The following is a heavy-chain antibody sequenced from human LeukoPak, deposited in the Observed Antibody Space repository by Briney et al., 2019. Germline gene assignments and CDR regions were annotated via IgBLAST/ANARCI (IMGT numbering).Heavy chain of an antibody. D-gene: IGHD5-12*01. CDR2: INHTGAT. CDR3: ASTHRVATSRGPCYYYYGMDV. Sequence: SETLSLTCDVSGDSFSDYYWTWVRQSPGKGLEWIGEINHTGATNYKSSLKSRVTMSVDTSKKQFSLKLTSATAADTAVYYCASTHRVATSRGPCYYYYGMDVWGQGTTVTVSS. J-gene: IGHJ6*02. V-gene: IGHV4-34*01. CDR1: GDSFSDYY.